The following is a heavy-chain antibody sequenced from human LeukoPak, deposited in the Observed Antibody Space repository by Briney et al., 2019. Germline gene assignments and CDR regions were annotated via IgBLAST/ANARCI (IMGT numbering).Heavy chain of an antibody. CDR2: ISLTGST. V-gene: IGHV4-4*02. D-gene: IGHD6-19*01. CDR1: GGSISSTNW. Sequence: SGTLSLTCGVSGGSISSTNWWSWVRQPPGQGLEWIGEISLTGSTKYNPSLKSRVTISVDTSKNQFSLKLSSVTAADTAVYYCARWYSSGWAFDYWGQGTLVTVSS. J-gene: IGHJ4*02. CDR3: ARWYSSGWAFDY.